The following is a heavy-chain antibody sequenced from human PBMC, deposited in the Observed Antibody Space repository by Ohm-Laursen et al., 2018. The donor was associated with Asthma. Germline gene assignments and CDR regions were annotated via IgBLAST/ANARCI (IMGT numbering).Heavy chain of an antibody. CDR3: AREEEESVYYYYYGMDV. CDR1: GFTFSSYS. Sequence: SLRLSCSASGFTFSSYSMNWVRQAPGKGLEWVSYISSSSSTIYYADSVKGRFTISRDNAKNSLYLQMNSLRDEDTAVYYCAREEEESVYYYYYGMDVWGQGTTVTVSS. J-gene: IGHJ6*02. V-gene: IGHV3-48*02. CDR2: ISSSSSTI.